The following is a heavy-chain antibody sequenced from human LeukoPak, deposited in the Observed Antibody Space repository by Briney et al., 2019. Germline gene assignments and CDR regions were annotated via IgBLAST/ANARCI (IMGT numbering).Heavy chain of an antibody. CDR1: NFSFGYYG. V-gene: IGHV3-48*04. CDR2: ITATSGSV. J-gene: IGHJ4*02. CDR3: ARCDSYSSSWSRQFDS. D-gene: IGHD6-13*01. Sequence: GGSRRLSCTGSNFSFGYYGMNWVRHTPGKGLEWLSYITATSGSVYYADSVKGRFTISRDNSKNSLYLQMDSLRAEDTAVYYCARCDSYSSSWSRQFDSWGQGTLVTVSS.